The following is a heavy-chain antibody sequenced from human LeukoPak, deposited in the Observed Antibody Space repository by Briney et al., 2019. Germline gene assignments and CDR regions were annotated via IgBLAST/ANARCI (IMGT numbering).Heavy chain of an antibody. J-gene: IGHJ1*01. Sequence: EASVKVSCKPSGYTFTNYGMHWVRQAPGQRLEWMGWINGGNGNAKYSQDFQGRVTIIRDTSASTAYMELSSLRSEDTAVYYCARVPLHDSSGHYYPHWGQGTLVTVSS. CDR1: GYTFTNYG. D-gene: IGHD3-22*01. V-gene: IGHV1-3*01. CDR2: INGGNGNA. CDR3: ARVPLHDSSGHYYPH.